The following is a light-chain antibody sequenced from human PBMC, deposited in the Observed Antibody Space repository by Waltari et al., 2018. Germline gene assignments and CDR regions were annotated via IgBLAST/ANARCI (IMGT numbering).Light chain of an antibody. Sequence: IVVTQSPEFLAVSLGATATINCKSSQSVFYNSNNKNYLAWYQQKPGQPPKLLISWASSRESGVPDRFSGSGSGTEFTLTISRLQAEDVAVYFCQQYYGTPLTFGGGTKVDI. V-gene: IGKV4-1*01. CDR3: QQYYGTPLT. J-gene: IGKJ4*01. CDR2: WAS. CDR1: QSVFYNSNNKNY.